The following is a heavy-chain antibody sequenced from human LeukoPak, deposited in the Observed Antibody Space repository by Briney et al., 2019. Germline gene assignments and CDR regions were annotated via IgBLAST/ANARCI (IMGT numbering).Heavy chain of an antibody. CDR3: AKSSLRDQYTSSWYYFDY. Sequence: GGSLRLSCAASGFTFSSYAMSWVRQAPGKGLEWVSAISGSGGTTYHADSVKGRFTISRDNSKNTLYLQMNSLRGEDTAVYYCAKSSLRDQYTSSWYYFDYCGQGTLVTVSS. V-gene: IGHV3-23*01. J-gene: IGHJ4*02. D-gene: IGHD6-13*01. CDR2: ISGSGGTT. CDR1: GFTFSSYA.